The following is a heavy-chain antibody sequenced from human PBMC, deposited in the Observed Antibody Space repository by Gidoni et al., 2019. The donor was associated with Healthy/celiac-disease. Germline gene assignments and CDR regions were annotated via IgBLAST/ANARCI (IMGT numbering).Heavy chain of an antibody. CDR2: ISGSGGST. CDR3: AKYGSGSYYGTADFDY. V-gene: IGHV3-23*01. J-gene: IGHJ4*02. CDR1: GFTFSSYA. Sequence: EVQLLESGGGLVQPGGSLRLSCAASGFTFSSYAMSWVRQAPGKGLEWVSAISGSGGSTYYADSVKGRFTISRDNSKNTLYLQMNSLRAEDTAVYYRAKYGSGSYYGTADFDYWGQGTLVTVSS. D-gene: IGHD3-10*01.